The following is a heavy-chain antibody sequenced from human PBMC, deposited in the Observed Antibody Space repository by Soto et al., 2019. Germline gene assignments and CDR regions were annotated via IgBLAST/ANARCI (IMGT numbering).Heavy chain of an antibody. V-gene: IGHV1-69*12. CDR2: IIPIFGTA. CDR3: ARDRGPSSGYYPYWFDP. J-gene: IGHJ5*02. D-gene: IGHD3-22*01. Sequence: QVQLVQSGAEVKKPGSSVKVSCKASGGTFSSYAITWVRQAPGQGLEWMGGIIPIFGTANYAQKFQGRVQITADXSXSXXYMELSSLRSEDTAVYYCARDRGPSSGYYPYWFDPWGQGTLVTVSS. CDR1: GGTFSSYA.